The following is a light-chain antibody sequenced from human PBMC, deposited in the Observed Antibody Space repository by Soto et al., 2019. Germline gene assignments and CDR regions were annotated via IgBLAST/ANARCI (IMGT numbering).Light chain of an antibody. CDR2: EVI. Sequence: QSVLTQPASVSGSPGQSITISCTGTSSDVGGYNYVSWYQQLPGKAPKLLIYEVINRSSGVSARFSGSKSGNTASLTISGLQAEDEADYYCSSSTSSNTFVFGTGTKVTVL. J-gene: IGLJ1*01. CDR1: SSDVGGYNY. V-gene: IGLV2-14*01. CDR3: SSSTSSNTFV.